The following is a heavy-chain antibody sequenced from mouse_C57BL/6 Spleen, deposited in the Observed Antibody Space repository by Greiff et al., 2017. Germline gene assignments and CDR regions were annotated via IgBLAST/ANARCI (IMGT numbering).Heavy chain of an antibody. CDR1: GFSLTSYG. CDR2: IWRGGST. D-gene: IGHD1-1*01. V-gene: IGHV2-5*01. CDR3: AKGGNYYGSSHYFDY. Sequence: VQLQQSGPGLVQPSQSLSITCTVSGFSLTSYGVHWVRQSPGKGLEWLGVIWRGGSTDYNAAFMSRLSITKDNSKSQVFFKMNSLQADDTAIYDCAKGGNYYGSSHYFDYWGQGTTLTVSS. J-gene: IGHJ2*01.